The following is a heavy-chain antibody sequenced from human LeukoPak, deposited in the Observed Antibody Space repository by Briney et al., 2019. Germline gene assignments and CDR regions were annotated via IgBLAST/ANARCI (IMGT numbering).Heavy chain of an antibody. CDR1: GGTFSSYA. CDR3: ARDHDYEAMFGNWFDP. Sequence: VASVKVSCTASGGTFSSYAISWVRQAPGQGLEWMGGIIPIFGTANYAQKFQGRVTITADESTSTAYMELSSLRSEDTAVYYCARDHDYEAMFGNWFDPWGQGTLVTVSS. CDR2: IIPIFGTA. V-gene: IGHV1-69*13. J-gene: IGHJ5*02. D-gene: IGHD3-10*02.